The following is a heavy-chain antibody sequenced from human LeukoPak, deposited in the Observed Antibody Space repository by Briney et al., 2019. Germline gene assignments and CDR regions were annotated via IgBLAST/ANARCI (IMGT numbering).Heavy chain of an antibody. CDR2: INWNGGST. CDR3: ARESRDILTGYYYFDY. Sequence: PGGSLRLPCAASGFTFDDYGMSWVRQAPGKGLEWVSGINWNGGSTGYADSVKGRFTISRDNAKNSLYLQMNSLRAEDTALYYCARESRDILTGYYYFDYWGQGTLVTVSS. D-gene: IGHD3-9*01. J-gene: IGHJ4*02. V-gene: IGHV3-20*04. CDR1: GFTFDDYG.